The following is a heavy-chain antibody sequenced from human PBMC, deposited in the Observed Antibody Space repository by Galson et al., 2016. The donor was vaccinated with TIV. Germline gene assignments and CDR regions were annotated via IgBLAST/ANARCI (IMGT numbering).Heavy chain of an antibody. J-gene: IGHJ4*02. CDR3: ARSSIRDVSTNRFCDY. D-gene: IGHD5-24*01. V-gene: IGHV2-70*17. CDR2: TDWDGDK. CDR1: GFSLTTHGMC. Sequence: PALVKPTQTLTLTCTFSGFSLTTHGMCVSWIRQPPGKALEWLARTDWDGDKFYSTSLQTRLSISKDTSRNQVVLTLSNVDPVDTATYFCARSSIRDVSTNRFCDYWAQGTLVTVSP.